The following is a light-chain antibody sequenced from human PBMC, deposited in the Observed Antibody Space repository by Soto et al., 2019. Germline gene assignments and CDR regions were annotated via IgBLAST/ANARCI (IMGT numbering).Light chain of an antibody. CDR3: HQYGSSPPT. Sequence: EIVLSQSPGTLSLSPGETASLSCRASQNGRGSYLAWYQQKPGQAPRLLISAASRRATGVPDRFSGSGSGTDFTLTISRLEPEDFAVYCCHQYGSSPPTFGGGTKVEIK. J-gene: IGKJ4*01. CDR1: QNGRGSY. V-gene: IGKV3-20*01. CDR2: AAS.